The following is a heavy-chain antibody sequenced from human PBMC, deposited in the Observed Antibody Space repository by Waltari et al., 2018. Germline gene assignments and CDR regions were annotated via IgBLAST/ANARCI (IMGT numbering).Heavy chain of an antibody. D-gene: IGHD3-10*01. J-gene: IGHJ4*02. CDR2: INPTSGGT. CDR3: ARGRRITMVQGVNVFGC. Sequence: QVQLVQSGAEVKKPGASVKVSCKASGYTFTGYYMHWVRQAPGQGLEWMGRINPTSGGTNYAQKFQGRVTMTRDTSISTAYMELSRLGSDDTAVYYCARGRRITMVQGVNVFGCWGQGTLVTVSS. V-gene: IGHV1-2*06. CDR1: GYTFTGYY.